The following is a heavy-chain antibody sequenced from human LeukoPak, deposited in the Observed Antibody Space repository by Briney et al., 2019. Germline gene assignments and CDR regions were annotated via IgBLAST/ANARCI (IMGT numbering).Heavy chain of an antibody. Sequence: ASETLSLTCTVSGGSIRSSYYYWGWIRQPPGKGLEWIGSIYDSGSTYYNPSLKSRVTISVDTSKNQFSLKLNSVTAADTAVYYCARRAPLYYYGMDVWGQGTTVTVSS. CDR1: GGSIRSSYYY. CDR3: ARRAPLYYYGMDV. CDR2: IYDSGST. V-gene: IGHV4-39*01. J-gene: IGHJ6*02.